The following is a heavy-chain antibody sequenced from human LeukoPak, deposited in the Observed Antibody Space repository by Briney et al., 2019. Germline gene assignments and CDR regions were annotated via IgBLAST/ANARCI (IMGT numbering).Heavy chain of an antibody. CDR2: INPSGGST. V-gene: IGHV1-46*01. Sequence: ASVKVSCKASGYTFTSYYMHWVRQAPGQGLEWMGIINPSGGSTNYAQKFQGRVTITRDTSTSTAYMELSRLTSEDTAVYYCARAPREWVFDDWGQGSLVTVSS. D-gene: IGHD2-8*01. CDR3: ARAPREWVFDD. CDR1: GYTFTSYY. J-gene: IGHJ4*02.